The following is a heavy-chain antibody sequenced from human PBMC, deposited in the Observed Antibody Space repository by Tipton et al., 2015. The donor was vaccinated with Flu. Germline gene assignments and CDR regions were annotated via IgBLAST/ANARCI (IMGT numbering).Heavy chain of an antibody. J-gene: IGHJ5*02. Sequence: TLSLTCTVSGGSMSSFYWTWIRQPAGKGLEWIGRVSSSGSTRYNPSLKGRATISLDMSRNQFSLKLISVTAADTAVYYCTRGTIYYDSRGFEYYRFGPWGQGSLVSVSS. D-gene: IGHD3-22*01. CDR3: TRGTIYYDSRGFEYYRFGP. CDR1: GGSMSSFY. CDR2: VSSSGST. V-gene: IGHV4-4*07.